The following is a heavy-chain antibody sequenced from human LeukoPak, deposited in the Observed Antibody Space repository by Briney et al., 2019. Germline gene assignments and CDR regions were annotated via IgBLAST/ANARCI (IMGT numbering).Heavy chain of an antibody. CDR2: IYYSGST. Sequence: SETLSLTCTVSGGSISSSSYYWGWICQPPGKGLEWIGSIYYSGSTYYNPSLKSRVTISVDTSKNQFSLKLSSVTAADTAVYYCARGQYYYDSSGYYHFDYWGQGTLVTVSS. D-gene: IGHD3-22*01. CDR3: ARGQYYYDSSGYYHFDY. V-gene: IGHV4-39*01. J-gene: IGHJ4*02. CDR1: GGSISSSSYY.